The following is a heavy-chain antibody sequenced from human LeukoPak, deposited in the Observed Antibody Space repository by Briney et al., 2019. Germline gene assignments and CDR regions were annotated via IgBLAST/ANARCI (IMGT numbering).Heavy chain of an antibody. CDR3: ARGDGYNPFDI. CDR2: ISYDGSNK. J-gene: IGHJ3*02. V-gene: IGHV3-30*03. Sequence: GGSLRLSCAASGFSFSSYAIHWVRQAPGKGLEWVALISYDGSNKYYVDSVKGRFAISRDNSKNTLYLQMNSLRAEDTAVYYCARGDGYNPFDIWGQGTMVTVSS. D-gene: IGHD5-24*01. CDR1: GFSFSSYA.